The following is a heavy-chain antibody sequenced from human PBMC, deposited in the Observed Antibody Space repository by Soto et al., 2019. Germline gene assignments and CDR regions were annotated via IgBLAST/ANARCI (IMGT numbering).Heavy chain of an antibody. V-gene: IGHV3-33*01. D-gene: IGHD3-10*01. J-gene: IGHJ3*02. Sequence: GGSLSLSCAASGFTFSSYGMHWVRQAPGKGLEWVAVIWYDGSNKYYADSVKGRFTISRDNSKNTLYLQMNSLRAEDTAVYYCARDGSGDRHAFDIWGQGTMVTVSS. CDR1: GFTFSSYG. CDR2: IWYDGSNK. CDR3: ARDGSGDRHAFDI.